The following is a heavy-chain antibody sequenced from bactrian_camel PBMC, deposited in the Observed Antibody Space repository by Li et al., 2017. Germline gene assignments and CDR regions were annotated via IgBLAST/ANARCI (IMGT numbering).Heavy chain of an antibody. Sequence: EVQLVESGGGSVESGGSLRLSCVVSGSTYNTRCMAWFREVPGNVREGVAGIYTRDGTTYYADSVKGRFTISQDNAKNTLYLQMDSLKPEDTATYYCAAARDFYSNCGSLFGPGAPEYWGQGTQVTVS. CDR3: AAARDFYSNCGSLFGPGAPEY. CDR2: IYTRDGTT. V-gene: IGHV3S31*01. D-gene: IGHD4*01. CDR1: GSTYNTRC. J-gene: IGHJ4*01.